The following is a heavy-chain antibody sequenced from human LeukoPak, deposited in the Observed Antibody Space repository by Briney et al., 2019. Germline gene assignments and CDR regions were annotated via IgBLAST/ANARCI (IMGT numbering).Heavy chain of an antibody. Sequence: GESLKISCKGSGYSFTTYWIGWVRQMPGKGLEWMGIIYPGDSDTRYSPSFQGQVTISADKSISTAYLQWSSLKASDTAMYHCARQSSAVTLDYWGQGTLVTVSS. CDR1: GYSFTTYW. V-gene: IGHV5-51*01. J-gene: IGHJ4*02. CDR2: IYPGDSDT. D-gene: IGHD4-17*01. CDR3: ARQSSAVTLDY.